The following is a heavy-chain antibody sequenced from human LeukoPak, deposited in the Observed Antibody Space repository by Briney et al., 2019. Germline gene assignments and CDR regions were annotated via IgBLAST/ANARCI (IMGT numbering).Heavy chain of an antibody. V-gene: IGHV3-43*01. CDR3: AKGRYGSGSYSLYFDY. D-gene: IGHD3-10*01. Sequence: GGSLRLSCAASGFTFDDYTMHWVRQAPGKGLEWVSLISWDGGSTYYADSVKGRFTISRDNSKNSLYLQMNSLRTDDTALYYCAKGRYGSGSYSLYFDYWGQGTLVTVSS. CDR2: ISWDGGST. J-gene: IGHJ4*02. CDR1: GFTFDDYT.